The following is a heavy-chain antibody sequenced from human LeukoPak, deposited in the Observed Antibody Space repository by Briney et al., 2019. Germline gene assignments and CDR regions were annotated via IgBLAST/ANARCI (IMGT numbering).Heavy chain of an antibody. J-gene: IGHJ1*01. V-gene: IGHV4-4*02. D-gene: IGHD2-15*01. Sequence: NASGTLSLTCDVSGGSISSSNWWSWVRQPPGKGLEWIGEIYHSGSTNYNPSLKSRVTISVDKSKNQFSLKLSSVTAADTAVYYCASRSGGKWYFQHWGQGTLVTVSS. CDR1: GGSISSSNW. CDR3: ASRSGGKWYFQH. CDR2: IYHSGST.